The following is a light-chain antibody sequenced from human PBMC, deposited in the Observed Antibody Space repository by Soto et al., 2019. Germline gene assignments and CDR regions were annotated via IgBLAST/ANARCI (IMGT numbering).Light chain of an antibody. Sequence: QSALTQPASVSGSPGQWITISCTGTSSDVGGYNYVSWYQQHPGKAPKVMIYDVTNRPSGVSDRFSGSKSGNTASLTISGLQAEDEADYYCSAYTSSSSVVFGGGTKLTVL. V-gene: IGLV2-14*01. CDR1: SSDVGGYNY. J-gene: IGLJ2*01. CDR3: SAYTSSSSVV. CDR2: DVT.